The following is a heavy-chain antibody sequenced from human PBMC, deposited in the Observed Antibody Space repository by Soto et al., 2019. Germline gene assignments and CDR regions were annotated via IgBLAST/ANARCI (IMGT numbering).Heavy chain of an antibody. CDR2: IYYSGST. V-gene: IGHV4-39*01. CDR1: GGSISSSSYY. CDR3: ARRNSGSYYGWFDP. Sequence: SETLSLTCTVSGGSISSSSYYWGWIRQPPGKGLEWIGSIYYSGSTYYNPSLKSRVTISVDTSKNQFSLKLSSVTAADTAVYYCARRNSGSYYGWFDPWGQGTLVTVSS. D-gene: IGHD1-26*01. J-gene: IGHJ5*02.